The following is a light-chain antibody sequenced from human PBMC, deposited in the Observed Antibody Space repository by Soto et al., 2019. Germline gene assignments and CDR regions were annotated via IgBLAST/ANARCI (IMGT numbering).Light chain of an antibody. Sequence: QSALTQPASVSGSPGQSITISCTGTSRDVGGNNYVSWYQQHPGKAPNLMIYEVSNRPSGVSNRFSGSKSGNTASLTISGLQAEDEADYYCSSYTSSSTYGFGTGTTRTVL. CDR3: SSYTSSSTYG. CDR2: EVS. V-gene: IGLV2-14*01. CDR1: SRDVGGNNY. J-gene: IGLJ1*01.